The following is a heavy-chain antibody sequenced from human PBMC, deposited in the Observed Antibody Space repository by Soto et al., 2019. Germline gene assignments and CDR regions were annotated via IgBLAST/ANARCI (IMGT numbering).Heavy chain of an antibody. Sequence: EVQLLESGGGLTQPGGSLRLACAASGFSFSSYAMSWVRQAPSQGLEWVSSITNGGGRKYYADSVRGRFTISRANFAQFINLEINSLRTEDTAIYYGATEYNDDPSCPYGDRYGDSWCKGALVGVSS. V-gene: IGHV3-23*01. D-gene: IGHD3-16*01. J-gene: IGHJ5*01. CDR3: ATEYNDDPSCPYGDRYGDS. CDR2: ITNGGGRK. CDR1: GFSFSSYA.